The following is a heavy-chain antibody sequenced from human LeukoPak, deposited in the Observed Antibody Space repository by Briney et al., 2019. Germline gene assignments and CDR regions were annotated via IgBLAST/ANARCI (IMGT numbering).Heavy chain of an antibody. J-gene: IGHJ6*03. CDR3: ARDDSSWYMGNYYYYMDV. CDR2: IYTSGST. Sequence: SETLSLTCTVSGGSISSSSYYWSWIRQPAGKGLEWIGRIYTSGSTNYNPSLKSRVTMSVDTSKNQFSLKLSSVTAADTAVYYCARDDSSWYMGNYYYYMDVWGKGTTVTVSS. D-gene: IGHD6-13*01. V-gene: IGHV4-61*02. CDR1: GGSISSSSYY.